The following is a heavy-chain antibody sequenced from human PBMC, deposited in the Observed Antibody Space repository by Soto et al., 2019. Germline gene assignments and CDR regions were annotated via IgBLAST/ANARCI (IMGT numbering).Heavy chain of an antibody. CDR2: INPSGGST. Sequence: GQGLEWMGRINPSGGSTIYSQNFQGRFSVTRDTSTSTVYMELSSLRSEDTAVYYCAREDFVGVGAIAYWAQGTFVSVYS. CDR3: AREDFVGVGAIAY. D-gene: IGHD1-26*01. J-gene: IGHJ4*02. V-gene: IGHV1-46*01.